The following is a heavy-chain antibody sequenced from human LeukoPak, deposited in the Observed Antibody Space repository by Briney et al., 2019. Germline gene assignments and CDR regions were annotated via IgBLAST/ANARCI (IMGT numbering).Heavy chain of an antibody. CDR3: ATDVHPGNNWFDP. Sequence: GGSLRLSCAASGFTFSDHYMDWVRQAPGKGLEWVAFIRYDGSNKYYADSVKGRFTISRDDSKNTLYLQMNSLRAEDTAVYYCATDVHPGNNWFDPWGQGTLVTVSS. CDR2: IRYDGSNK. J-gene: IGHJ5*02. V-gene: IGHV3-30*02. D-gene: IGHD1-1*01. CDR1: GFTFSDHY.